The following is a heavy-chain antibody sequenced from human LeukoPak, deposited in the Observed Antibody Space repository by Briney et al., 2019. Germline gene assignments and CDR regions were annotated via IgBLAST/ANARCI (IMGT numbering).Heavy chain of an antibody. Sequence: SETLSLTCAVYGGSFSGYYWSWIRQPPGKGLEWIGEINHSGSTNYNPSLKSRVTISVDTSKNQFSLKLSSVTAADTAVYYCARGCSGGSCFEYFQHWGQGTLVTVSS. D-gene: IGHD2-15*01. J-gene: IGHJ1*01. V-gene: IGHV4-34*01. CDR3: ARGCSGGSCFEYFQH. CDR2: INHSGST. CDR1: GGSFSGYY.